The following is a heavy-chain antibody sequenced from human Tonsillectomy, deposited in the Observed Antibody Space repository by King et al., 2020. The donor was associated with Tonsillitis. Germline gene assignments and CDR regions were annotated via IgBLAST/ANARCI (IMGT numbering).Heavy chain of an antibody. D-gene: IGHD3-16*01. Sequence: VQLQESGQGLVKPSGTLSLTCAVSGAPISSSDWWTWVRQPPGKGLEWIGEIYHSGITNYNPSLKSRVTISVDKSRSQFSLKLSSVTAADTAVYYCARISGVMVSLIDYWGQGTLVTGSS. CDR2: IYHSGIT. CDR3: ARISGVMVSLIDY. CDR1: GAPISSSDW. V-gene: IGHV4-4*02. J-gene: IGHJ4*02.